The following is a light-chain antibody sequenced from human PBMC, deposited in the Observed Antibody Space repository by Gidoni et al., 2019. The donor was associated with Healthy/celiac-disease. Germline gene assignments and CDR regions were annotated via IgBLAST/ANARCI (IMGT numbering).Light chain of an antibody. J-gene: IGKJ1*01. V-gene: IGKV4-1*01. CDR2: WAS. CDR3: QQYYSTPLA. CDR1: QSVLYSSNNKNY. Sequence: DIVMTQSPDSLAVSLGERATINCKSSQSVLYSSNNKNYLAWYQHKPGQPPKLLIYWASTRKSGVPDRFSGGGSGTDFTLTISSLQAEDVAVYYCQQYYSTPLAFGQGTKVEIK.